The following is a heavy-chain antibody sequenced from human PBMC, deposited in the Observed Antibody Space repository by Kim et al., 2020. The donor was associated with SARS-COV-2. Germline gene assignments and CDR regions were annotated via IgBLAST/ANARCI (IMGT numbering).Heavy chain of an antibody. J-gene: IGHJ4*02. D-gene: IGHD3-10*01. CDR3: ARHGPGSGRYYNRGFWCFAY. V-gene: IGHV4-39*01. CDR2: IYYSGST. Sequence: SETLSLTCTVSGGSISSSSYYWGWIRQPPGKGLEWIGCIYYSGSTYYNPSLKSRVTISVDTSKNQFPLKLSCVTAADTAVYYCARHGPGSGRYYNRGFWCFAYWGQGAPVSVSS. CDR1: GGSISSSSYY.